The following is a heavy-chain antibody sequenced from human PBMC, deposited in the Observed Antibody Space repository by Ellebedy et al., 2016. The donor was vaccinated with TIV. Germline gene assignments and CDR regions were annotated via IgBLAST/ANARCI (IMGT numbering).Heavy chain of an antibody. CDR3: ARGRNPEDSSGYYVYNWFDP. J-gene: IGHJ5*02. D-gene: IGHD3-22*01. CDR1: GGSVYSGDFY. Sequence: MPSETLSLTCTVSGGSVYSGDFYWSWIRQHPRRGLEWIGYVYYSGTTHYNPSLKSRVTLSIDTSKNQFSLKLTSVTAADTAVYYCARGRNPEDSSGYYVYNWFDPWGQGTLVTVSS. CDR2: VYYSGTT. V-gene: IGHV4-31*03.